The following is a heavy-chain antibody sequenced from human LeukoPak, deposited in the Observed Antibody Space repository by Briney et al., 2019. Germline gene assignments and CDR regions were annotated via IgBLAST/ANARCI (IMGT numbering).Heavy chain of an antibody. D-gene: IGHD4-23*01. Sequence: SETLSLTCTVSGSSISSYYWSWIRQPPGKGLERIGYIYYSGSTNYNPSLKSRVTISVDTSKNRFSLKLSSVTAADTAVYYCARVRTAVTPYFDYWGQGTLVTVSS. J-gene: IGHJ4*02. CDR2: IYYSGST. CDR3: ARVRTAVTPYFDY. CDR1: GSSISSYY. V-gene: IGHV4-59*01.